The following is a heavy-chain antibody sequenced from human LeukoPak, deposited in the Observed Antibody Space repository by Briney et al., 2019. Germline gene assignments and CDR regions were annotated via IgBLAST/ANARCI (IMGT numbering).Heavy chain of an antibody. CDR2: ISYDGSNK. Sequence: SGGSLRLSCAASGFTFSSYGMHWVRQAPGKGLEWVAVISYDGSNKYYADSVKGRFTISRDNGKNSLYLQMNSLRAEDTAVYYCGRDRRYMTTVTTATDYWGQGTLVTVSS. CDR1: GFTFSSYG. CDR3: GRDRRYMTTVTTATDY. J-gene: IGHJ4*02. V-gene: IGHV3-30*03. D-gene: IGHD4-17*01.